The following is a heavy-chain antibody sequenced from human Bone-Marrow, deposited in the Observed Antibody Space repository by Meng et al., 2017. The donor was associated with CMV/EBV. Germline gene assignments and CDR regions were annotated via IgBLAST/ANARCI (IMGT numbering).Heavy chain of an antibody. Sequence: GESLKISCAASGFTFNTYEMNWVRQAPGKGLEWVSHISTSGKTIYYADSVKGRFTISRDNAKDSLYLQLNSLRAEDTAVYYCARRYCSSTSCLIDYWGQGTLVTVSS. V-gene: IGHV3-48*03. CDR1: GFTFNTYE. CDR3: ARRYCSSTSCLIDY. J-gene: IGHJ4*02. D-gene: IGHD2-2*01. CDR2: ISTSGKTI.